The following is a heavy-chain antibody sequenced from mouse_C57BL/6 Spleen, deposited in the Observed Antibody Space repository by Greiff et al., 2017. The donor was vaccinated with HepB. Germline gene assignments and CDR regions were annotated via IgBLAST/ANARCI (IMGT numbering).Heavy chain of an antibody. J-gene: IGHJ2*01. CDR1: GFSLTSYG. Sequence: VKLVESGPGLVQPSQSLSITCTVSGFSLTSYGVHWVRQPPGKGLEWLGVIWSGGSTDYNAAFISRLSISKDNSKSQVFFKMNSLQADDTAIYYCAKNRDYYGSSLDYWGQGTTLTVSS. V-gene: IGHV2-4*01. CDR3: AKNRDYYGSSLDY. D-gene: IGHD1-1*01. CDR2: IWSGGST.